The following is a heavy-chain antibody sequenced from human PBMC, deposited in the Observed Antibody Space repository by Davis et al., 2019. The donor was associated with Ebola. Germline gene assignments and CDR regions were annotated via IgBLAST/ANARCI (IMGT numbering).Heavy chain of an antibody. V-gene: IGHV4-34*01. CDR1: GGSFSGYY. J-gene: IGHJ4*02. Sequence: SETLSLTCAVYGGSFSGYYWSWIRQPPGKGLEWIGEINHSGSTNYNPSLQSRVTISVDTSKNQFSLKLSSVTAADTAVYYCARATMIVVVTPFDYWGQGTLVTVSS. D-gene: IGHD3-22*01. CDR2: INHSGST. CDR3: ARATMIVVVTPFDY.